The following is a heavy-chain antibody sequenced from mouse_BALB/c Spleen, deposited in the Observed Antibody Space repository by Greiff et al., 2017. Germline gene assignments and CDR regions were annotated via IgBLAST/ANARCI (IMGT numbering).Heavy chain of an antibody. CDR3: TRAGYPYYFDY. CDR1: GYTFTSYY. CDR2: INPSNGGT. Sequence: QVQLKQSGAELVKPGASVKLSCKASGYTFTSYYMYWVKQRPGQGLEWIGEINPSNGGTNFNEKFKSKATLTVDKSSSTAYMQLSSLTSEDSAVYYCTRAGYPYYFDYWGQGTTLTVSS. V-gene: IGHV1S81*02. D-gene: IGHD2-2*01. J-gene: IGHJ2*01.